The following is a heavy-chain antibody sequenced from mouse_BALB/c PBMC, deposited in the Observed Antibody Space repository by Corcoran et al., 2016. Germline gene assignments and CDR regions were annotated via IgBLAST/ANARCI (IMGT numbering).Heavy chain of an antibody. J-gene: IGHJ1*01. Sequence: EVQLQQSGAELVKPGASVKLSCTASGFNIKDTYMHWVKQRPERGLEWIGRIDPANGNTKYDPKFQGKATITAETSSNTAYLQLSSLTSEDTAVYYCARWDWYFDVWGAGTTVTVSS. V-gene: IGHV14-3*02. CDR3: ARWDWYFDV. CDR2: IDPANGNT. CDR1: GFNIKDTY.